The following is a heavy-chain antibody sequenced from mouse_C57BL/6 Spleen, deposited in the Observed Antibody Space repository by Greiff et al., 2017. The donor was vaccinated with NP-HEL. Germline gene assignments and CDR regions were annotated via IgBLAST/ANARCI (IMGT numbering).Heavy chain of an antibody. J-gene: IGHJ4*01. V-gene: IGHV1-64*01. CDR1: GYTFTSYW. Sequence: QVQLQQPGAELVKPGASVKLPCKASGYTFTSYWMHWVKQRPGQGLEWIGMIHPNSGSTNYNEKFKSKATLTVDKSSSTAYMQLSSLTSEDSAVYYCARRYYYAMDYWGQGTSVTVSS. CDR3: ARRYYYAMDY. CDR2: IHPNSGST.